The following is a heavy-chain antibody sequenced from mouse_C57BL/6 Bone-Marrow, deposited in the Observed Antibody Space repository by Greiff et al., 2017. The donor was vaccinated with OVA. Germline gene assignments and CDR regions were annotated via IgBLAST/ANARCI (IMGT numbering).Heavy chain of an antibody. CDR2: IDPSDSYT. Sequence: VKLQQPGAELVMPGASVKLSCKASGYTFTSYWMHWVQQRPGQGLEWIGEIDPSDSYTNYNQKFKGKSTLTVDKSSSTAYMQLSSLTSEDSAVYYCARGDFDVWGTGTTVTVSS. J-gene: IGHJ1*03. V-gene: IGHV1-69*01. CDR1: GYTFTSYW. CDR3: ARGDFDV.